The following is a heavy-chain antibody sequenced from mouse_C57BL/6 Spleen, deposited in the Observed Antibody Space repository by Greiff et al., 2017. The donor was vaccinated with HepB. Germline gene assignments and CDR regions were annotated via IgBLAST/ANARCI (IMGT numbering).Heavy chain of an antibody. V-gene: IGHV1-26*01. CDR2: INPNNGGT. CDR1: GYTFTDYY. J-gene: IGHJ2*01. D-gene: IGHD2-1*01. Sequence: EVQLQQSGPELVKPGASVKISCKASGYTFTDYYMNWVKQSHGKSLEWIGDINPNNGGTSYNQKFKGKATLTVDKSSSTAYMELRSLTSEDSAVYYCARGRGGNYDYFDYWGQGTTLTVSS. CDR3: ARGRGGNYDYFDY.